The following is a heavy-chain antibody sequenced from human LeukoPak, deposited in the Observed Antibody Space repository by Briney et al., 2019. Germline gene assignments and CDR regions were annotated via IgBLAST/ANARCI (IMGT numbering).Heavy chain of an antibody. CDR3: ARDSRSGSYYYYYYMDV. J-gene: IGHJ6*03. V-gene: IGHV3-21*01. D-gene: IGHD1-26*01. CDR1: GFTFSSYS. CDR2: ISSSSSYI. Sequence: GGSLRLSCAASGFTFSSYSMNWVRQAPGKGLEWVSSISSSSSYIYYADSVKGRFTISRDNAKNSLYLQMNSLRAEDTAVYYCARDSRSGSYYYYYYMDVWGKGTTVTVSS.